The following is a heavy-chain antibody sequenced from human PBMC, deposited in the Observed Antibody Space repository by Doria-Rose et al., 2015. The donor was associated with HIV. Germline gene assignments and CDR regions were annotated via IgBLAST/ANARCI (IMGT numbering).Heavy chain of an antibody. Sequence: QVQLQESGPGLVKPLETLSLTCSVSGGSISHYYWSWIRQPPGKGLEYIGDIFYTGSTNYSPSLKSRVSISIDTSKDKFCLRLSSVTAADTAVYYCARVLSGTYDYWGQGTLVTVSS. V-gene: IGHV4-59*01. D-gene: IGHD1-26*01. CDR2: IFYTGST. J-gene: IGHJ4*02. CDR3: ARVLSGTYDY. CDR1: GGSISHYY.